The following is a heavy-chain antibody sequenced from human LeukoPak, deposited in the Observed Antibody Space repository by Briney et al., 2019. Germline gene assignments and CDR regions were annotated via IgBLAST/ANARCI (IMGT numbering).Heavy chain of an antibody. D-gene: IGHD3-3*01. CDR2: IIPIFGTA. V-gene: IGHV1-69*05. J-gene: IGHJ3*02. CDR3: ARTWSQIFGVVSGTYAFDI. CDR1: GGTFSSYA. Sequence: SVKVSCKASGGTFSSYAISWVRQAPGQGLEWMGGIIPIFGTANYAQKFQGRVTITTDESTSTAYMELSSLRSEDTAVYYCARTWSQIFGVVSGTYAFDIWGQGTMVTVSS.